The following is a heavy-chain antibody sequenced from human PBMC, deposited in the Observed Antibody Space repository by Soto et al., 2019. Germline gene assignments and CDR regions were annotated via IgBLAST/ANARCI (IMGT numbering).Heavy chain of an antibody. J-gene: IGHJ6*02. D-gene: IGHD3-10*01. V-gene: IGHV4-30-4*01. CDR3: ARAGFGETFHNYSMDV. CDR1: GGPITSGDYY. Sequence: QVQLQESGPGLVKPSQTLSLTCTVSGGPITSGDYYWSWIRQPPGKGLEWIGYISYSGSTYYNPSLRSRVTISVDMSKNRFSLVLSSVTAADTAVYHCARAGFGETFHNYSMDVWGQGTTFTVS. CDR2: ISYSGST.